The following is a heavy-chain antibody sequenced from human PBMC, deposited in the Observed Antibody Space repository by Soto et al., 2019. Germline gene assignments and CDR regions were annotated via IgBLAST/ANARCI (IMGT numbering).Heavy chain of an antibody. D-gene: IGHD2-2*01. V-gene: IGHV3-11*01. J-gene: IGHJ4*02. CDR1: GFTFSDYY. CDR2: ISNSDSPV. Sequence: GGSLSLSCAASGFTFSDYYMSWIRQAPGKGLEWVSYISNSDSPVYYADSVKGRFTISRDNAQNSLYLQMNSLRAEDTAVYYCARVKRGYQLLIEDWGQGTLVTVSS. CDR3: ARVKRGYQLLIED.